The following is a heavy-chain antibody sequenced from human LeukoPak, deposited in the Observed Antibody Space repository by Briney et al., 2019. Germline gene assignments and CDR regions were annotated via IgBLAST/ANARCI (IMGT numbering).Heavy chain of an antibody. J-gene: IGHJ4*02. Sequence: GGSLRLSCAASGFTFSSYWMHWVRQAPGKGLVWVSRISTDGGITSHADSVSGRFTISRDNARNTLYMQMNSLRVEDTAVYYCAREYYFDNSGYYGVGDYWGQGTLVTVSS. CDR2: ISTDGGIT. D-gene: IGHD3-22*01. V-gene: IGHV3-74*01. CDR1: GFTFSSYW. CDR3: AREYYFDNSGYYGVGDY.